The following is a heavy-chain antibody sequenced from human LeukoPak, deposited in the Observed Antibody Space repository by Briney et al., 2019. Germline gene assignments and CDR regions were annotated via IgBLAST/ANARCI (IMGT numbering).Heavy chain of an antibody. J-gene: IGHJ4*02. CDR3: AKEERITYYFDY. V-gene: IGHV3-23*01. Sequence: PGGSLTLSCAGSGFTFSTYAMTWVRQAPGKGLEWVSAISGSGGSTYYADSVKGRFTISRDNSKNTLYLQMNSLRAEDTAVYYCAKEERITYYFDYWGQGTLVTVSS. D-gene: IGHD2-15*01. CDR1: GFTFSTYA. CDR2: ISGSGGST.